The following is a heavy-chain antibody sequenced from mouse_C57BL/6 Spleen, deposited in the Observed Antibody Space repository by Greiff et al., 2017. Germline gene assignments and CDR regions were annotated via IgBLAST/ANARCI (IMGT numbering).Heavy chain of an antibody. CDR1: GFNIKDDY. D-gene: IGHD3-2*02. Sequence: EVQLQESGAELVRLGASVKLSCTASGFNIKDDYMHWVKQRPEQGLEWIGWIDPENGDTEYASKFQGKATITADTSSNTAYLQLSSLTSEDTAVYYCTTEGVGSSGYFDYWGQGTTLTVSS. V-gene: IGHV14-4*01. J-gene: IGHJ2*01. CDR3: TTEGVGSSGYFDY. CDR2: IDPENGDT.